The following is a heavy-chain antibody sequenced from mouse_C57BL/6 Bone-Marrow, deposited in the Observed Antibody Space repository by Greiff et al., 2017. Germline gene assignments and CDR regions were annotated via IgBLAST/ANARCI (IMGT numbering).Heavy chain of an antibody. V-gene: IGHV2-2*01. Sequence: VMLVESGPGLVQPSQSLSITCTVSGFSLTSYGVHWVRQSPGKGLEWLGVIWSGGSTDYNAAFISRLIISKDNSKSQVFFKMNSLQADDTAIYYCARKGRFAYWGQGTLVTVSA. D-gene: IGHD3-3*01. CDR1: GFSLTSYG. CDR2: IWSGGST. CDR3: ARKGRFAY. J-gene: IGHJ3*01.